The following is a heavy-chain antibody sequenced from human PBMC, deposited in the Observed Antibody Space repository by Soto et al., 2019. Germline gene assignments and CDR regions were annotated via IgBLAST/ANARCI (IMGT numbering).Heavy chain of an antibody. D-gene: IGHD3-3*01. CDR2: ISGSGGST. Sequence: GESLKISCAASGFTFSSYAMSWVRQAPGKGLEWVSAISGSGGSTYYADSVKGRFTISRDNSKNTLYLQMNSLRAEDTAVYYCAKDEQEMRYYDFWSGYYWSWGQGTLVTVSS. CDR3: AKDEQEMRYYDFWSGYYWS. V-gene: IGHV3-23*01. J-gene: IGHJ5*02. CDR1: GFTFSSYA.